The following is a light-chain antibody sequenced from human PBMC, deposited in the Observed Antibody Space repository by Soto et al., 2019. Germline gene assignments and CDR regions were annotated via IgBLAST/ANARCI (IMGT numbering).Light chain of an antibody. CDR3: QQYNRGPVT. V-gene: IGKV3-15*01. CDR2: GAS. CDR1: QSVSSD. J-gene: IGKJ1*01. Sequence: EIVMTQSPATLSVSPGERATLSCRASQSVSSDLAWYQQKPGQAPRLLIYGASTRATGIPARFTGSGSGTEFTLTISSLQSEDFAVYYCQQYNRGPVTFGQGTKVDIK.